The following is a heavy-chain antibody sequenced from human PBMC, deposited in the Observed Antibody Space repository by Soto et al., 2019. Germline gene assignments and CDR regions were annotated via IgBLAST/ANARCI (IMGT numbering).Heavy chain of an antibody. V-gene: IGHV4-59*01. J-gene: IGHJ4*02. D-gene: IGHD3-9*01. CDR1: GTSITSYY. CDR2: IFYGVTK. Sequence: SETLSLTCTVSGTSITSYYWSWIRQSPGKGLEWIGYIFYGVTKDYNPSLKSRVTISIDPSNSQFSLKMSSVTAADTAVYFCARERYFFDYWSQGTLVTVSS. CDR3: ARERYFFDY.